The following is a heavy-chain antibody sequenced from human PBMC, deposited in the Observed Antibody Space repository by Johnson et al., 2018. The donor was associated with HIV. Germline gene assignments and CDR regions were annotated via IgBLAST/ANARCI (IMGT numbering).Heavy chain of an antibody. CDR1: GFTFSSYA. CDR3: ASGVYSSSWSWDVAFDI. D-gene: IGHD6-13*01. V-gene: IGHV3-23*04. J-gene: IGHJ3*02. CDR2: ISGSGGST. Sequence: VQLVESGGGLVQPGGSLRLSCAASGFTFSSYAMSWVRQAPGKGLEWVSAISGSGGSTYSADSVKGRFPISRDNSNNTLYLQMNSLRAEYTAVYYCASGVYSSSWSWDVAFDIWGQGTMVTVSS.